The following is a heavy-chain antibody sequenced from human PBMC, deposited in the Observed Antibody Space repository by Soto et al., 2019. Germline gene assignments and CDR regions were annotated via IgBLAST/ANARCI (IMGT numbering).Heavy chain of an antibody. CDR1: GFSLSNVSMG. J-gene: IGHJ6*02. CDR3: ARVELRASAMDV. Sequence: VALKESGPVLVKPTETLTLTCTVSGFSLSNVSMGVSWIRQPPGRALEWLAHIFSNDEKSYSTSLQSRLTISQESSKSQVLLTRTNMDPVDPATYYCARVELRASAMDVWGPGTPVTVSS. V-gene: IGHV2-26*01. D-gene: IGHD1-7*01. CDR2: IFSNDEK.